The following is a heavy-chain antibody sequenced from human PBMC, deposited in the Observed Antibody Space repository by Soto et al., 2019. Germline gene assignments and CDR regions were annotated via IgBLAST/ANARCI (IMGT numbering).Heavy chain of an antibody. CDR2: INPSGGST. CDR3: ARVTGGPHDAFDI. D-gene: IGHD3-10*01. Sequence: ASVKVSCKASGYTFASYYMHWVRQAPGQGLEWMGIINPSGGSTSYAQKFQGRVTMTRDTSTSTVYMELSSLRSEDTAVYYCARVTGGPHDAFDIWGQGTMVTVSS. CDR1: GYTFASYY. V-gene: IGHV1-46*01. J-gene: IGHJ3*02.